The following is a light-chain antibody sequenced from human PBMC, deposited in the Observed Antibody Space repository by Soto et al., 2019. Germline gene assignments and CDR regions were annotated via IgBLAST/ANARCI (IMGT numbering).Light chain of an antibody. CDR1: QSVGSN. V-gene: IGKV3-15*01. Sequence: DIVMTQSPATLSVSPGERATLSCRASQSVGSNLAWYQQKPGQAPRLLIFGASTRATGVPARFSGSGSGTEFTLTISSLQSEDFALYSCQQYDNWPPKTFGQGTKVEIK. CDR3: QQYDNWPPKT. CDR2: GAS. J-gene: IGKJ1*01.